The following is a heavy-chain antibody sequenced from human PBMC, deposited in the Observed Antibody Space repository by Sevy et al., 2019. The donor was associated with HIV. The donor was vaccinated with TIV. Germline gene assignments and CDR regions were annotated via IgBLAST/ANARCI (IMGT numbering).Heavy chain of an antibody. J-gene: IGHJ4*02. Sequence: ASVNVSCKASGYTFTSYGISWVRQAPGQGLEWMGWISAYNGNTNYAQKLQGRVTMTTDTSTSTAYMELRSLRSDDTAVYYCARELRGYSYGCFDYWGQGTLVTVSS. CDR2: ISAYNGNT. D-gene: IGHD5-18*01. V-gene: IGHV1-18*04. CDR3: ARELRGYSYGCFDY. CDR1: GYTFTSYG.